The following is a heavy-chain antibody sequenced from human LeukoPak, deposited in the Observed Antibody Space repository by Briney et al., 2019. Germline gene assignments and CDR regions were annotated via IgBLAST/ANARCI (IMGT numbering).Heavy chain of an antibody. CDR2: IYYSGST. CDR3: ARVAGPYYYDSSGPFDY. Sequence: SETLSLTCIVSGDSMSNYYWSWIRQPPGKGLEWIAYIYYSGSTNYNLSLKSRVTMSVDTSKNQFSLKLTSVTAADTAVYYCARVAGPYYYDSSGPFDYWGQGSLVTVSS. D-gene: IGHD3-22*01. V-gene: IGHV4-59*08. J-gene: IGHJ4*02. CDR1: GDSMSNYY.